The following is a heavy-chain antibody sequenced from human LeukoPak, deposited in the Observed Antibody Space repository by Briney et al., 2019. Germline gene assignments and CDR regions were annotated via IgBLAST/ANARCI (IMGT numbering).Heavy chain of an antibody. CDR1: GYSFTTYG. J-gene: IGHJ4*02. V-gene: IGHV1-18*01. CDR3: ARGGLEYYTQGRLDF. CDR2: ITGYNGKT. D-gene: IGHD3-3*01. Sequence: ASVKVSCKASGYSFTTYGINWVRQAPGQGLEGMGWITGYNGKTQYAHNFEGRVTMTTDTSTTTAYMELRSLRSDDTAVYYCARGGLEYYTQGRLDFWGQGTLVTVSS.